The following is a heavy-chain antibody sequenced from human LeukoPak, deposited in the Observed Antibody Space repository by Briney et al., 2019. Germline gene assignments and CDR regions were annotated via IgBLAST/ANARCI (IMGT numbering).Heavy chain of an antibody. V-gene: IGHV1-69*05. CDR1: GGTFSSYA. D-gene: IGHD2-2*01. Sequence: SVKVSCKASGGTFSSYATSWVRQAPGQGLEWMGRIIPIFGTANYAQKFQGRVTITTDESTSTAYMELSRLRSDDTAVYYCARQGYCSSTSCRNWFDPWGQGTLVTVSS. CDR3: ARQGYCSSTSCRNWFDP. J-gene: IGHJ5*02. CDR2: IIPIFGTA.